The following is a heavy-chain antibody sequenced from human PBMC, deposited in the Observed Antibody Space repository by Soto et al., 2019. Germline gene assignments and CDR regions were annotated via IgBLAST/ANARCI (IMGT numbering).Heavy chain of an antibody. V-gene: IGHV4-31*03. CDR2: IYYSGST. CDR3: ARGLSVTLFDF. CDR1: GDSISSGGYY. D-gene: IGHD4-17*01. Sequence: QVQLQESGPGLVQPSQTLSLACTVSGDSISSGGYYWSWIRQHPGKGLEWIGYIYYSGSTFYNPSLESRVTISVDTSKNQFSLKLSSVTAADTAVYYCARGLSVTLFDFWGQGTLVTVSS. J-gene: IGHJ4*02.